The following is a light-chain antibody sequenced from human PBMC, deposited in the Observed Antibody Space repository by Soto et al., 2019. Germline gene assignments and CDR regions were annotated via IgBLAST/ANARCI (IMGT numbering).Light chain of an antibody. CDR1: QSISSY. J-gene: IGKJ5*01. CDR2: AAS. Sequence: DIQMPQSQSSLSSSLGDRVTIPFRASQSISSYLNWYQQKPGKAPKLLIYAASSLQSGVPSRFSGSGSGTDFTLTISSLQPEDFAVYYCQQRSNWITFGQGTRLEIK. V-gene: IGKV1-39*01. CDR3: QQRSNWIT.